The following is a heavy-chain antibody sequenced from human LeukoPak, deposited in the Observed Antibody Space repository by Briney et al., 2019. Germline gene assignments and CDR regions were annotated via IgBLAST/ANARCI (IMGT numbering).Heavy chain of an antibody. Sequence: GGSLRLSCAASGFTFSSYGMHWVRQAPGKGLEWVAVISFDGSNKYYADSVKGRFTISRDKAKNTLYLQMNSLRAEDTAVYYCAKDLYDFWSGYYYYGMDVWGQGTTVTVSS. V-gene: IGHV3-30*18. D-gene: IGHD3-3*01. CDR2: ISFDGSNK. J-gene: IGHJ6*02. CDR3: AKDLYDFWSGYYYYGMDV. CDR1: GFTFSSYG.